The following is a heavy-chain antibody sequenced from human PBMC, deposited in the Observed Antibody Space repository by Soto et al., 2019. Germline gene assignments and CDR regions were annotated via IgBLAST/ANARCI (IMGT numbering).Heavy chain of an antibody. CDR1: SGSISTNNW. V-gene: IGHV4-4*02. Sequence: QVQLQESGPGLVKPSGNLSLTCAVSSGSISTNNWWSWVRQPPGKGLEWIGGIHHSGTTNYNPSLESRVTMSLDKSKNQFSLQLNPVPAADTAVYYCATGGSYCSRTGCLYWYLDLWGRGTLVSVSS. J-gene: IGHJ2*01. CDR2: IHHSGTT. CDR3: ATGGSYCSRTGCLYWYLDL. D-gene: IGHD2-2*01.